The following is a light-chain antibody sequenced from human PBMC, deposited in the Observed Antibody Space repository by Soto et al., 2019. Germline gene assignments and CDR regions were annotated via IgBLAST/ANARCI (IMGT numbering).Light chain of an antibody. Sequence: EIVLTQSPGTLSWSPGERAILSCRASQSVSSSYLAWYQQKPGQAPRLLIYGASSRATGIPDRFSGSGSGTDFTLTVSRLEPEDVAVYYCQQYGSSPHTFGQGTKLEIK. CDR2: GAS. CDR1: QSVSSSY. J-gene: IGKJ2*01. V-gene: IGKV3-20*01. CDR3: QQYGSSPHT.